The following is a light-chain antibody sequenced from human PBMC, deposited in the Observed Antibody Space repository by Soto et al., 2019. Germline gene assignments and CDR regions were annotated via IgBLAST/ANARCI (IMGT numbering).Light chain of an antibody. CDR3: QQRSNWPPMT. J-gene: IGKJ5*01. CDR2: GAS. CDR1: QSVNYN. Sequence: EIVMSQSPATVSVSPGEGATLSCRAGQSVNYNLAWYQQKPGQAPRLLIYGASTRATGVPARFGGSGSGTDFTLTISSLQSEDFAVYFCQQRSNWPPMTFGQGARVEIK. V-gene: IGKV3-15*01.